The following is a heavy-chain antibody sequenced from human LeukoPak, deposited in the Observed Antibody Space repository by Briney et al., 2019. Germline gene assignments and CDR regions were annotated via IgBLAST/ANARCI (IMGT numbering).Heavy chain of an antibody. Sequence: SETLSLTCTVSGYSISSGYYCGWIRQPPGQGLEWIGSIYHSGSTYYNPSLKSRVTISVDTSKNQFSLKLSSVTAADTAVHYSARSRFLEWLVHDAFDIWGQGTMVTVSS. V-gene: IGHV4-38-2*02. J-gene: IGHJ3*02. CDR2: IYHSGST. D-gene: IGHD3-3*01. CDR3: ARSRFLEWLVHDAFDI. CDR1: GYSISSGYY.